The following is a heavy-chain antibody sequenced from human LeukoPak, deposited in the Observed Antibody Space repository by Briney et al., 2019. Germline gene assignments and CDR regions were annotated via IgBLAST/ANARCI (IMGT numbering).Heavy chain of an antibody. D-gene: IGHD5-18*01. J-gene: IGHJ4*02. CDR1: GFTFSNAW. CDR3: TTDRSYGYGPFDY. V-gene: IGHV3-15*01. CDR2: IKSKTDGGTT. Sequence: PGGSLRLSCAASGFTFSNAWMSWVRQAPGKGLEWVGRIKSKTDGGTTDYAAPVKGRFTISRDDSKNTLYLQMNSLKTEDTAVYYCTTDRSYGYGPFDYWGQGSLVTVSP.